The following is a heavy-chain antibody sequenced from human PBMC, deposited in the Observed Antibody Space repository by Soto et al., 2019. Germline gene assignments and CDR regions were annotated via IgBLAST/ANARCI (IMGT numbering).Heavy chain of an antibody. CDR1: GFTFSSYA. CDR3: ARGGTYSGYDLPS. Sequence: QVQLVESGGGVVQPGRSLRLSCAASGFTFSSYAMHWVRQAPGKGLEWVAVISYDGSNKYYADSVKGRFTISRDNSKNTLNLQMNSLRAEDTAVYYCARGGTYSGYDLPSWGQGPLVTVSS. J-gene: IGHJ5*02. CDR2: ISYDGSNK. V-gene: IGHV3-30-3*01. D-gene: IGHD5-12*01.